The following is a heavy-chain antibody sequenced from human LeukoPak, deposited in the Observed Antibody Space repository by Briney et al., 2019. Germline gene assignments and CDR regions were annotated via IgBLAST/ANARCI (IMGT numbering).Heavy chain of an antibody. CDR3: AELGITMIGGV. J-gene: IGHJ6*04. CDR1: EFTFSSYE. Sequence: LPGGSLRLSCAASEFTFSSYEMNWVRQAPGKGLEWVSYISSSGSTIYYADSVKGRFTISRDNAKNSLYLQMNSLRAEDTAVYYCAELGITMIGGVWGKGTTVTISS. D-gene: IGHD3-10*02. CDR2: ISSSGSTI. V-gene: IGHV3-48*03.